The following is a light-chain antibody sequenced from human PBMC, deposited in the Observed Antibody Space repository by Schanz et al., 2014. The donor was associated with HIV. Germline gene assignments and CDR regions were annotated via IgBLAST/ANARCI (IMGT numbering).Light chain of an antibody. Sequence: EIVLTQSPGTLSLSPGERATLSCRASQSFTSKYLAWYQQKPGQAPRLLIYGASTRATGIPDRFSGSGSGTDFTLTISSLEPEDFAVYYCQQRSNWPTFGGGTKVEIK. CDR2: GAS. CDR1: QSFTSKY. J-gene: IGKJ4*01. CDR3: QQRSNWPT. V-gene: IGKV3D-20*02.